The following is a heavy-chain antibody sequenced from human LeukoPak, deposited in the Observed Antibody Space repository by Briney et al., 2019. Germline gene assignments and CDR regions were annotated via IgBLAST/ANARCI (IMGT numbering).Heavy chain of an antibody. CDR2: IIPKYSAS. V-gene: IGHV1-69*13. Sequence: TVKVSCKASGGSFIDYPINWVRQAPGQGLEWLGGIIPKYSASNYAQAFQGRVTITADESTNTVYMEMSGLRPDDTAVYYCVRRERIVGVPAAFDAWGQGTLVAVSA. CDR3: VRRERIVGVPAAFDA. J-gene: IGHJ3*01. CDR1: GGSFIDYP. D-gene: IGHD3-3*02.